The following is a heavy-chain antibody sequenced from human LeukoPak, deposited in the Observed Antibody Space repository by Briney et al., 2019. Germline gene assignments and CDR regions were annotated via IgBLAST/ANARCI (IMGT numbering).Heavy chain of an antibody. J-gene: IGHJ4*02. CDR2: INSDGSTI. CDR1: GFTFSSYW. Sequence: GSLRLSCAASGFTFSSYWTHWVRQAPGKGLVWVSRINSDGSTINYADSVKGRFTISRDNAKNTLYLQMNSLRAEDTAVYYCARDFGGSRDYWGQGTLVTVSS. D-gene: IGHD3-10*01. V-gene: IGHV3-74*01. CDR3: ARDFGGSRDY.